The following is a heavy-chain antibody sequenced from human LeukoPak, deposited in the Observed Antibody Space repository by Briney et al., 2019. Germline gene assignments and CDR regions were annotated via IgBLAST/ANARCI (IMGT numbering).Heavy chain of an antibody. CDR2: IWYGGSNK. CDR1: GFTFSSYG. D-gene: IGHD3-10*01. Sequence: GRSLRLSCAASGFTFSSYGMHWVRQAPGKGLEWVAVIWYGGSNKYYADSVKGRFTISRDNSKNTLYLQMNSLRAEDTAVYYCAKIGRAYYYGSGSYFDFWGQGTLVTVSS. J-gene: IGHJ5*01. V-gene: IGHV3-30*18. CDR3: AKIGRAYYYGSGSYFDF.